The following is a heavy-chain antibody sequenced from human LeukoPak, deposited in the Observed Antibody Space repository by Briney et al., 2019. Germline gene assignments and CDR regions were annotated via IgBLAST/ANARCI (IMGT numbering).Heavy chain of an antibody. J-gene: IGHJ3*02. V-gene: IGHV4-59*01. Sequence: PSETLSLTCTVSGGSISGYYWGWIRQPPGKGLEWIGYIYYSGSTNYNPSLKSRVTISVDTSKNQFSLKLSSVTAADTAVYYCARDHPERHGSGTWVNAFDIWGQGTMVTVSS. CDR3: ARDHPERHGSGTWVNAFDI. CDR1: GGSISGYY. CDR2: IYYSGST. D-gene: IGHD3-10*01.